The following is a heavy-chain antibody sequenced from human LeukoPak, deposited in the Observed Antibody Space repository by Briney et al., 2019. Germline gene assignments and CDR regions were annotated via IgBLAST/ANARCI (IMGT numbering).Heavy chain of an antibody. Sequence: GGSLRLSCAASDFTFNTYAMSWVRQAPGKGLEWVGRIKSKSDGGTTDYTAPVKGRFTISRDDSKNTLYLQMNSLKTEDTAVYYCTTGSTTWGQGTLVTVSS. D-gene: IGHD3-10*01. CDR2: IKSKSDGGTT. J-gene: IGHJ5*02. CDR3: TTGSTT. V-gene: IGHV3-15*01. CDR1: DFTFNTYA.